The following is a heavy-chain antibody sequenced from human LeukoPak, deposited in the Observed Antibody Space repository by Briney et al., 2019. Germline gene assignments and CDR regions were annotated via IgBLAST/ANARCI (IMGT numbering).Heavy chain of an antibody. CDR2: INPNSGGA. Sequence: ASVKVSCKASGHTFTGYFIHWVRQAPGQGLEWMGWINPNSGGANSAQKFQVRVTMTRDMSISTAYMELSSLRSDDTAVYYCAMASNANDYGARGAFDIWGQGTMVTVSS. CDR3: AMASNANDYGARGAFDI. CDR1: GHTFTGYF. V-gene: IGHV1-2*02. J-gene: IGHJ3*02. D-gene: IGHD4-17*01.